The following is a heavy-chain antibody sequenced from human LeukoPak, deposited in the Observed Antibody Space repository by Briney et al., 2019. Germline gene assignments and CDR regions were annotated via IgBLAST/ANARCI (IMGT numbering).Heavy chain of an antibody. CDR3: ARTPGRWLAHLDY. J-gene: IGHJ4*02. V-gene: IGHV4-59*01. D-gene: IGHD6-19*01. Sequence: SSETLPLTCTVSGGSISSYYWSWIRQPPGKGLEWIGYIYYSGSTNYNPSLKSRVTISVDTSKNQFSLKLSSVTAADTAVYYCARTPGRWLAHLDYWGQGTLVTVSS. CDR2: IYYSGST. CDR1: GGSISSYY.